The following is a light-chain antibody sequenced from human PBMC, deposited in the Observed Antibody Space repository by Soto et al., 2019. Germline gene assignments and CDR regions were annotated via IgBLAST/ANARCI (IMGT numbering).Light chain of an antibody. CDR1: QSISSW. CDR2: KAS. Sequence: DIQMTQSPSTLSASVGDRVTITCRASQSISSWLAWYQQKPGKAPKLLIYKASSLESGVPSRFSGSGSGAELPPTIRNPEPYDCATYYCQQYNSYSWTFGQGTKVEIK. J-gene: IGKJ1*01. V-gene: IGKV1-5*03. CDR3: QQYNSYSWT.